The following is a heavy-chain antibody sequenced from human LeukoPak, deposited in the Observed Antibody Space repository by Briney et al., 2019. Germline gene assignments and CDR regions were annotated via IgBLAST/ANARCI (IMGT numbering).Heavy chain of an antibody. V-gene: IGHV3-30*18. J-gene: IGHJ4*02. D-gene: IGHD5-12*01. CDR1: GFTFSSYG. CDR2: ISYDGSNK. CDR3: AKDPWGSGYAYYFDY. Sequence: GGSLRLSCAASGFTFSSYGMHWVRQAPGKGLEWVAVISYDGSNKYYADSVKGRFTISRDNSKNTLYLQMNSPRAEDTAVYYCAKDPWGSGYAYYFDYWGQGTLVTVSS.